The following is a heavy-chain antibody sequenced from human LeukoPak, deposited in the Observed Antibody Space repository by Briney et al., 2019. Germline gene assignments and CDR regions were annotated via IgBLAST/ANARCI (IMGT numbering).Heavy chain of an antibody. J-gene: IGHJ4*02. CDR3: ARGDVGAAFDY. Sequence: PGGSLRLSCAAPGFTFSPYTMNWVRQAPGKGLEWVSSISSRSNYIYYADSVKGRFTISRDNTKNSLYLQMNSLRAEDTAVYYCARGDVGAAFDYWGQGTLVTVSS. D-gene: IGHD1-26*01. V-gene: IGHV3-21*01. CDR1: GFTFSPYT. CDR2: ISSRSNYI.